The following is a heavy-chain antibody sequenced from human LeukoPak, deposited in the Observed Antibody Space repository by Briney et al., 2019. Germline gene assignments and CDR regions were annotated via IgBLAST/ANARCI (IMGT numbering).Heavy chain of an antibody. J-gene: IGHJ4*02. V-gene: IGHV4-59*01. CDR2: IYYSGST. CDR3: ARDELGAGTVDY. CDR1: GGSISSYY. Sequence: SETLSLTCTVSGGSISSYYWSWIRQPPGKGLEWIGYIYYSGSTNYNPSLKSRVTISVDTSKNQFSLKLSSVTAADTAVYYCARDELGAGTVDYWGQGTLVTVSS. D-gene: IGHD6-13*01.